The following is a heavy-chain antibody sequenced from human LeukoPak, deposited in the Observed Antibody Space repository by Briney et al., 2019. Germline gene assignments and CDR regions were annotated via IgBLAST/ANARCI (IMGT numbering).Heavy chain of an antibody. CDR2: LSGSGDGQ. V-gene: IGHV3-23*01. CDR3: AKGCQCPSGLSSWFDP. Sequence: GGSLRLSCSASGFTFTNYGMSWIRQAPGKGLEWVSGLSGSGDGQFYADSVEGRFTISRDISNNIWYLQMNSLRAEDTAVYYCAKGCQCPSGLSSWFDPRGQGTLVAVSS. D-gene: IGHD1-14*01. J-gene: IGHJ5*02. CDR1: GFTFTNYG.